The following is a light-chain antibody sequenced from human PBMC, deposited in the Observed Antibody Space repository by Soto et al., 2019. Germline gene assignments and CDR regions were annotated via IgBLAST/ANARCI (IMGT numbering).Light chain of an antibody. Sequence: HSVLTQPASVSGSPGQSITISCTGTSSDVGSYNYVSWYQQHPGKAPKLMISEVSYRPSGVSDRFSGSKSGNTASLTISGLRAEDEADYYCSSYTTSTTYVFGTGTKLTVL. V-gene: IGLV2-14*01. J-gene: IGLJ1*01. CDR2: EVS. CDR1: SSDVGSYNY. CDR3: SSYTTSTTYV.